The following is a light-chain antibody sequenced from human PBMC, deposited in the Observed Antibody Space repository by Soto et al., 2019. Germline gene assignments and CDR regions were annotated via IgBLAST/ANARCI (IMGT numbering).Light chain of an antibody. CDR2: DAS. V-gene: IGKV3-11*01. CDR1: RSVGVY. Sequence: EIVLTQSPATVSVSPGERATLSCRVSRSVGVYFAWYQQKPGQAPRLLIYDASNRATGIPARFSGSGSGTDFTLTISSLQPEDSAVYYCQQRVTWPWTFGRGTKLAIK. CDR3: QQRVTWPWT. J-gene: IGKJ1*01.